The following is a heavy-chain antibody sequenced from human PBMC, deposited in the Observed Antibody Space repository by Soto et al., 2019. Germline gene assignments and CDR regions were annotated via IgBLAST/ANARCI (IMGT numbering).Heavy chain of an antibody. CDR2: ISAFNGNS. J-gene: IGHJ4*02. D-gene: IGHD4-4*01. V-gene: IGHV1-18*01. Sequence: QIQLVQSGAEVKRPGASVKVSCKASGYTFRTHGITWVRQAPGQGLEWMGWISAFNGNSKYAQKFQGRVTMTTDTSTATAYMELRSLRFDDTAVYYCAKGVYDYTFWGQGTLVTVSS. CDR1: GYTFRTHG. CDR3: AKGVYDYTF.